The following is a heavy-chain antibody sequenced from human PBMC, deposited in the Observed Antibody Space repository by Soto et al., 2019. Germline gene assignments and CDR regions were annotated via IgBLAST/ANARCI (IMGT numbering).Heavy chain of an antibody. V-gene: IGHV3-30-3*01. CDR2: ISYDGSNK. J-gene: IGHJ3*02. Sequence: QVPLVESGGGVVQPGRSLRLSCAASGFTFSSYAMHWVRQAPGKGLEWVAVISYDGSNKYYADSVKGRFTISRDNSKNTLYLQMNSLRAEDTAVYYCANYDSSGYHDAFDIWGQGTMVTVSS. CDR3: ANYDSSGYHDAFDI. CDR1: GFTFSSYA. D-gene: IGHD3-22*01.